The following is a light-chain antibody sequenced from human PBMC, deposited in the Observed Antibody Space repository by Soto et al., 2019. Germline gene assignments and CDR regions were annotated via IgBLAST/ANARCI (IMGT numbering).Light chain of an antibody. V-gene: IGKV3-11*01. J-gene: IGKJ4*01. Sequence: EIGLTQSPATLSLSPGDRATLSCRASQSVSRYLAWYQQQPGQAPRLLIHDTSTRATGVPDTFSGSGSGTECTLTISSLEPEDSAMYYCQQRFSWPPTFGGGTHVEI. CDR1: QSVSRY. CDR2: DTS. CDR3: QQRFSWPPT.